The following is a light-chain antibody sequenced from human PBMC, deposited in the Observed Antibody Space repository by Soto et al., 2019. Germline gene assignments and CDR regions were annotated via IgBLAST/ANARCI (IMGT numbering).Light chain of an antibody. CDR1: QSINNY. CDR3: QQYGNLWT. J-gene: IGKJ1*01. Sequence: DIQLTQSPSTLSAPVGDRVTISCRASQSINNYLAWYQQKPGKAPKLLIYKASTLESGVPSTFSGSGSGTEFSLTISSLQPDDFATYYCQQYGNLWTFGQGTKVDIK. CDR2: KAS. V-gene: IGKV1-5*03.